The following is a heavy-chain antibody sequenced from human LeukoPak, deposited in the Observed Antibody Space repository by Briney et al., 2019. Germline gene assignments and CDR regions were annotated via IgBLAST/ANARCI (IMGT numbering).Heavy chain of an antibody. J-gene: IGHJ3*02. CDR3: ATPLEAGHDAFDI. V-gene: IGHV1-24*01. CDR1: RYTLPELS. D-gene: IGHD6-13*01. CDR2: FDPEDGET. Sequence: ASVKVSCKVSRYTLPELSMHWVRQAPGKGLEWMGGFDPEDGETIYAQKFQGRVTMTEDTSTDTAYMELSSLRSEDTAVYYCATPLEAGHDAFDIWGQGTMVTVSS.